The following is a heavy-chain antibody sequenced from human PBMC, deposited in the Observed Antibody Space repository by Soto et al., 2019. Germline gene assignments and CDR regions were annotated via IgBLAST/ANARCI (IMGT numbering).Heavy chain of an antibody. D-gene: IGHD2-15*01. J-gene: IGHJ6*02. CDR1: GFRFSDYS. CDR3: AKRWYPYSEPLYYYYGMDV. CDR2: ISSSSFTK. Sequence: PGGSLRLSCAASGFRFSDYSMNWVRQAPGRGLEWVSYISSSSFTKHYADSVEGRFAISRDNAKNSLYLQIKSLRDEDTAIYYSAKRWYPYSEPLYYYYGMDVWGQGTTVTVSS. V-gene: IGHV3-48*02.